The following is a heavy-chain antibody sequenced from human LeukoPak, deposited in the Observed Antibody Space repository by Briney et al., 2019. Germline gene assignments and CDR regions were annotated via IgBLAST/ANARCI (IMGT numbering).Heavy chain of an antibody. CDR3: AKPPFYGSGSVDWFDP. CDR1: GFTFSDYY. V-gene: IGHV3-11*01. CDR2: ISSSGSTI. Sequence: GGSLRLSCAASGFTFSDYYMSWIRQAPGKGLEWVSYISSSGSTIYYADSVKGRFTISRDNSKNTLYLQMNSLRAEDTAVYYCAKPPFYGSGSVDWFDPWGQGTLVTVSS. D-gene: IGHD3-10*01. J-gene: IGHJ5*02.